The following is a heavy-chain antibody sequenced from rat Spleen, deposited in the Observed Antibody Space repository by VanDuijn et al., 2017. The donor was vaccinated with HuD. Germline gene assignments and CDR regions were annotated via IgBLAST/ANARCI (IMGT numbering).Heavy chain of an antibody. D-gene: IGHD4-3*01. CDR1: GYSITSNYR. CDR2: INSAGST. Sequence: EVQLQESGPGLVKPSQSLSLTCSVTGYSITSNYRWNWIRKFPGNKLEWMGNINSAGSTNYNPSLKSRISITRDTSKNQFFLQLNSVTTEDTATYYCARYIGDNSGFAYWGQGTLVTVSS. J-gene: IGHJ3*01. CDR3: ARYIGDNSGFAY. V-gene: IGHV3-3*01.